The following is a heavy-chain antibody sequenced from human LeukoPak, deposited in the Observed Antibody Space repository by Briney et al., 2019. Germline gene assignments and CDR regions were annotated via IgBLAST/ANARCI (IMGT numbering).Heavy chain of an antibody. J-gene: IGHJ1*01. V-gene: IGHV3-23*01. Sequence: PGGSLRLSCVASGFTFSKYTMSWVRQAPGKGLEWVSGIYGGGSGSTFYAESVQVRFTISRDNSKNTLYLQMNSLRDEDTAIYYCAKDFTPDGIWDIDDWGRGTLITVSS. CDR2: IYGGGSGST. D-gene: IGHD1-20*01. CDR3: AKDFTPDGIWDIDD. CDR1: GFTFSKYT.